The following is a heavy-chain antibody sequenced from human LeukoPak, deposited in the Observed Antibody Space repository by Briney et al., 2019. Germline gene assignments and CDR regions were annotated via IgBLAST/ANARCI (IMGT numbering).Heavy chain of an antibody. V-gene: IGHV1-8*01. J-gene: IGHJ4*02. CDR1: GYTFTSYD. Sequence: ASVKVSCKASGYTFTSYDINWVRQATGQGLEWMGWMNPNSGNTGYAQKFQGRVTMTRNTSISTAYMELSSLRSEDTAVYYCAKTTAGYSSGRYPGWPIDYWGQGTLVTVSS. D-gene: IGHD6-19*01. CDR2: MNPNSGNT. CDR3: AKTTAGYSSGRYPGWPIDY.